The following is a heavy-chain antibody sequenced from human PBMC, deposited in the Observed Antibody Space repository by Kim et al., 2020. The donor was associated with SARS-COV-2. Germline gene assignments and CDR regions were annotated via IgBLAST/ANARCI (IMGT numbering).Heavy chain of an antibody. Sequence: GGSLRLSCAASGFIFSNYAMTWVRQSPGKGLEWVSAITGGGGSTYYADSVKGRFTISRDNSKNTLFLQMNSLRAEDSAVYYCAKGFQNYDILTGYHNWGQGTLVTVSS. CDR3: AKGFQNYDILTGYHN. V-gene: IGHV3-23*01. CDR1: GFIFSNYA. J-gene: IGHJ4*02. D-gene: IGHD3-9*01. CDR2: ITGGGGST.